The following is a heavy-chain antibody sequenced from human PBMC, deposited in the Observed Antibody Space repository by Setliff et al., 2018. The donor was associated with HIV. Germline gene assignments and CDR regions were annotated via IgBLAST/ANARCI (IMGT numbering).Heavy chain of an antibody. CDR2: IYYSGST. D-gene: IGHD3-22*01. V-gene: IGHV4-59*11. Sequence: PSETLSLTCTVPGGSISSHYWSWIRQPPGKGLEWIGSIYYSGSTNYNPSLKSRVTISVDTSKNQFSLKLSSVTAADTAVYYCARAITMIVVVLDYWGQGTLVTVSS. J-gene: IGHJ4*02. CDR3: ARAITMIVVVLDY. CDR1: GGSISSHY.